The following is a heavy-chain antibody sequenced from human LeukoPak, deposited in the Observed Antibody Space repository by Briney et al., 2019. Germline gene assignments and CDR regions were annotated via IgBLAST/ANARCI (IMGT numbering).Heavy chain of an antibody. D-gene: IGHD3-22*01. CDR1: GFTFSSYW. Sequence: PGGSLRLSCAASGFTFSSYWMHWVRQAPGKGLVWVSRINSDGSSTSYADSVKGRFTISRDNAKNTLYLQMNSLRAEDTAVYYCARDFYQYYYDSSGYLLTLSHHAFDIWGRGTMVTVSS. J-gene: IGHJ3*02. CDR2: INSDGSST. V-gene: IGHV3-74*01. CDR3: ARDFYQYYYDSSGYLLTLSHHAFDI.